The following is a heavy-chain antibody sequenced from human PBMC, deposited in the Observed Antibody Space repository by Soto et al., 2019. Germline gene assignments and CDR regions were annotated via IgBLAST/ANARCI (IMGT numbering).Heavy chain of an antibody. CDR2: INANSGST. J-gene: IGHJ4*02. D-gene: IGHD6-13*01. V-gene: IGHV1-2*04. CDR1: GYTFTSYA. Sequence: GASVKVSCKASGYTFTSYAMHWVRQAPGQRLEWMGWINANSGSTKYSQKFQGWVTMTRDTSISTAYMELSRLRSDDTAVYYCARGSGSSWYRQYYFDYWGQGTLVTVSS. CDR3: ARGSGSSWYRQYYFDY.